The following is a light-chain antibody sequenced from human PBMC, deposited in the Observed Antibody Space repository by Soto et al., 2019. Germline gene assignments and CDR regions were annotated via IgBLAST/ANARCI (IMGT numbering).Light chain of an antibody. V-gene: IGLV1-40*01. J-gene: IGLJ3*02. CDR2: GNS. CDR3: QSYDSSLSGGV. Sequence: QSVLTQPPSVSGAPGQRVTISCTGSSSNIGAGYDVHWYQQLPGTAPKLLIYGNSNRPSGVPDRFSGSKSGTSAFLAITGLQAEDEADYYCQSYDSSLSGGVFGGGTKVTVL. CDR1: SSNIGAGYD.